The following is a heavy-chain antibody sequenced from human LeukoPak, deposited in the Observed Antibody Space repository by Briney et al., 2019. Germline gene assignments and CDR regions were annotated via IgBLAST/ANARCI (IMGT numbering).Heavy chain of an antibody. V-gene: IGHV3-21*01. D-gene: IGHD1-14*01. Sequence: GGSLRLSCAASGFTFSPYPMNWVRQAPGKGLEWVSSISSSSDYINYADSLRGRFTISRDNARNSVYLQMNSLRAEDTAVYYCARDSFETDIDYWGQGTLVTVSS. CDR2: ISSSSDYI. CDR3: ARDSFETDIDY. CDR1: GFTFSPYP. J-gene: IGHJ4*02.